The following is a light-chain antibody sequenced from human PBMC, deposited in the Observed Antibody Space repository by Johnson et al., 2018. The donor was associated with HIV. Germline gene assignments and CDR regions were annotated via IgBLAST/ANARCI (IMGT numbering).Light chain of an antibody. J-gene: IGLJ1*01. CDR1: SSNVGSSF. Sequence: QSVLTQPPSVSAAPGQTVTISCSGSSSNVGSSFVSWYRQVPGTAPKLLIYDTNKRPSGIPDRFSGSKSGTSATLGITGLQTGDEAEYYCETWDSSLSGYYVFGTGTKLTVL. CDR3: ETWDSSLSGYYV. CDR2: DTN. V-gene: IGLV1-51*01.